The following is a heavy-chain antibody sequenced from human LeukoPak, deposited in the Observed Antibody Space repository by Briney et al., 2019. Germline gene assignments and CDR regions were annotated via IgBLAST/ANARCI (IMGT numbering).Heavy chain of an antibody. D-gene: IGHD6-19*01. Sequence: PGGSLRLSCAASGFTFSNAWMSWVRQAPGKGLEWVGRIKSKTDGGTTDYAAPVEGRFTISREDSKNTLYLQMNSLKTEDTAVYYCTTGKIAVAAHFDYWGQGTLVTVSS. V-gene: IGHV3-15*01. CDR3: TTGKIAVAAHFDY. CDR1: GFTFSNAW. J-gene: IGHJ4*02. CDR2: IKSKTDGGTT.